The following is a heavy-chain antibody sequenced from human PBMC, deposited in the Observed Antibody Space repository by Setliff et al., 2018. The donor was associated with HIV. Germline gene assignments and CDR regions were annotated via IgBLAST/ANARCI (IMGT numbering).Heavy chain of an antibody. J-gene: IGHJ6*03. D-gene: IGHD6-19*01. CDR2: IYYSWST. CDR1: GGSISSYY. CDR3: ARGPPGCSSGWYYGSLGYMDV. V-gene: IGHV4-59*01. Sequence: SETLSLTCTVSGGSISSYYWSWIRQPPGKGLEWIGYIYYSWSTNYNPSLKRRVTIAVDASKNQFSLKLSTVTAADTAVSYCARGPPGCSSGWYYGSLGYMDVWGKGTTVTVSS.